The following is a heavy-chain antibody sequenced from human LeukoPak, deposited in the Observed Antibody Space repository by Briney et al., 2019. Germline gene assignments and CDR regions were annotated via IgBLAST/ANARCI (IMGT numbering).Heavy chain of an antibody. CDR2: ISSSGSTI. V-gene: IGHV3-11*04. CDR1: GFTFSDYY. CDR3: ARASDTYYYDSSGPPVSY. Sequence: GGSLRLSCAASGFTFSDYYMSWIRQAPGKGLEWVSYISSSGSTIYYADSVKGRFTISTDNAKNSLYLQMNSLRAEDTAVYYCARASDTYYYDSSGPPVSYWGQGTLVTVSS. D-gene: IGHD3-22*01. J-gene: IGHJ4*02.